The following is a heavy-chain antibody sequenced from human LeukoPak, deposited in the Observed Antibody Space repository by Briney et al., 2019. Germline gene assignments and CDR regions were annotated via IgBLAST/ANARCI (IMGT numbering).Heavy chain of an antibody. J-gene: IGHJ5*02. V-gene: IGHV1-18*01. CDR2: INTYNGNT. CDR1: GYTFTSNG. D-gene: IGHD4-17*01. Sequence: ASVKVSCKASGYTFTSNGFNWVRHAHAQGLERMGWINTYNGNTKYEEKDQGKVTITTDTSTSTAYMELRSLNSDDTAVYYCARDQRGYGDSTGASKWIDPWGQGTLVTVSS. CDR3: ARDQRGYGDSTGASKWIDP.